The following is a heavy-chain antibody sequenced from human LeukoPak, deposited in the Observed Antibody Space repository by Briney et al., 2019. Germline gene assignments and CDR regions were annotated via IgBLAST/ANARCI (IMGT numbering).Heavy chain of an antibody. D-gene: IGHD3-22*01. CDR1: GGSFSGYY. CDR3: ARSGTGDSSGYYIWTFDY. CDR2: INHSGST. Sequence: SETLSLTCAVYGGSFSGYYWSWIRQPPGKGLEWIGEINHSGSTNYNPSLKSRVTISVDTSKNQFSLKLSSVTAADTAVYYCARSGTGDSSGYYIWTFDYWGQGTLVTVSP. V-gene: IGHV4-34*01. J-gene: IGHJ4*02.